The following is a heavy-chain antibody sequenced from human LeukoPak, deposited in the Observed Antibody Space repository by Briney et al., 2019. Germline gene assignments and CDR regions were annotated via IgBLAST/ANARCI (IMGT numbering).Heavy chain of an antibody. Sequence: RASVKVSCKASGYSFTAYYIHWVRQAPGQGLEWMGWISPNSGGTDYAQKFLGRVTMTRDTSISTAYMELSSLTSDDTAVYYCAIQPWGSGNNWYFDFWGRGTLVIVSS. D-gene: IGHD7-27*01. CDR2: ISPNSGGT. CDR1: GYSFTAYY. CDR3: AIQPWGSGNNWYFDF. J-gene: IGHJ2*01. V-gene: IGHV1-2*02.